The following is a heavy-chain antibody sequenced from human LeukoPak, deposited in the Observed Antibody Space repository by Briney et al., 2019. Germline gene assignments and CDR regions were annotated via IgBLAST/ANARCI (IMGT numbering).Heavy chain of an antibody. D-gene: IGHD3-22*01. V-gene: IGHV3-7*01. Sequence: GGSLRLSCAASGFTFSSYWMSWVRQAPGKGLEWVANIKQDGSGKYYVDSVKGRFTISRDNAKNSLYLQMNSLRAEDTAVYYCARCQGYWAQKDWFDPWGQGTLVTVSS. CDR1: GFTFSSYW. J-gene: IGHJ5*02. CDR2: IKQDGSGK. CDR3: ARCQGYWAQKDWFDP.